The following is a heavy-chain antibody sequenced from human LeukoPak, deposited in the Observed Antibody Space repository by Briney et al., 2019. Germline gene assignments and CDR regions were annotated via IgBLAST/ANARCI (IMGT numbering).Heavy chain of an antibody. Sequence: PGASLRLSCAASGFIFRNYAMSWDRQAPGKGLEWVSAITGSGDTTYYADSVKGRFTISRDNSKNALYVEMNTLRAEDTAVYYCVKWGDYDILTGYYVPDFWGQGTLVTVSS. CDR2: ITGSGDTT. CDR1: GFIFRNYA. D-gene: IGHD3-9*01. J-gene: IGHJ4*02. CDR3: VKWGDYDILTGYYVPDF. V-gene: IGHV3-23*01.